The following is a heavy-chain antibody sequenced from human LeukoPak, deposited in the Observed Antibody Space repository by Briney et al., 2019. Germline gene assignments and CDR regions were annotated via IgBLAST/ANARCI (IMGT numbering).Heavy chain of an antibody. D-gene: IGHD5-18*01. CDR3: ARLLRGGRDTAMVTMIVVRAKPGAFDS. V-gene: IGHV4-34*01. Sequence: SETLSLTCTVSGGSINNYYWSWIRQPPGKGLEWIGEINHSGSTNYNPSLKSRVTISVDTSKNQFSMKLSSVTAADTAVYYCARLLRGGRDTAMVTMIVVRAKPGAFDSWGQGTMVTVPS. CDR2: INHSGST. CDR1: GGSINNYY. J-gene: IGHJ3*02.